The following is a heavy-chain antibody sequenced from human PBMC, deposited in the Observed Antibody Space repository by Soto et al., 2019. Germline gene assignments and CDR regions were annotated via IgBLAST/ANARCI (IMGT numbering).Heavy chain of an antibody. CDR2: IYYSGST. CDR1: GGSISSGGYY. J-gene: IGHJ3*02. V-gene: IGHV4-31*03. CDR3: ARGDDSSGYDAFDI. D-gene: IGHD3-22*01. Sequence: SETLSLTCTVSGGSISSGGYYWSWIRQHPGKGLEWIGYIYYSGSTYYNPSLKSRVTISVDTSKNQFSLKLSSVTAADTAVYYCARGDDSSGYDAFDIWGQGTMVTVSS.